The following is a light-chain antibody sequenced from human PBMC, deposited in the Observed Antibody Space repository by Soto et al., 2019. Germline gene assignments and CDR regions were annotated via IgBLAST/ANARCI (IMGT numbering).Light chain of an antibody. J-gene: IGKJ5*01. CDR1: QSVSSY. Sequence: EIVLTQSPATLSLSPGERATLSCRASQSVSSYLAWYQQKPGQAPRLLIYDASNRATGIPDRFSGSGSGTDFTLTISSLEPEDFAVYYGQQRSNWPPITFGQGTRLEIK. CDR2: DAS. V-gene: IGKV3-11*01. CDR3: QQRSNWPPIT.